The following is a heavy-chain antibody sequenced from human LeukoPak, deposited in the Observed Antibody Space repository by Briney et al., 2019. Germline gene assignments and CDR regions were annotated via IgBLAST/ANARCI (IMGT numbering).Heavy chain of an antibody. V-gene: IGHV3-21*01. CDR3: AKDKVRYYTSRWSGLVDT. CDR1: RFTFSSYS. Sequence: PGGSLRLSCAASRFTFSSYSMNWVRQAPGKGLEWVSSISSSSSYIYYADSVKGRFTISRDNAKNSLYLQMTSLRVDDTSIYFCAKDKVRYYTSRWSGLVDTWGQGTLVTVSS. D-gene: IGHD6-13*01. J-gene: IGHJ5*02. CDR2: ISSSSSYI.